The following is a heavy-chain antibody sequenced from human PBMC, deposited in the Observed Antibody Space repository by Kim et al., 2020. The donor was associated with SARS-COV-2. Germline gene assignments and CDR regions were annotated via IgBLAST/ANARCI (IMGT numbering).Heavy chain of an antibody. J-gene: IGHJ4*02. D-gene: IGHD2-8*02. CDR3: AKSPPSDVVLVEGFDY. Sequence: PSLKSRVTVSVETSRNQFSLKLRSVTAADTAMYYCAKSPPSDVVLVEGFDYWGQGTLVTVSS. V-gene: IGHV4-30-2*04.